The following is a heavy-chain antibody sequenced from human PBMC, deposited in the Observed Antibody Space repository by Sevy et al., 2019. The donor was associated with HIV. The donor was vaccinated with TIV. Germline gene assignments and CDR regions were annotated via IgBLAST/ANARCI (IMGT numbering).Heavy chain of an antibody. V-gene: IGHV3-48*03. Sequence: GGSLRLSCAASGFTFSSYEMNWVRQAPGKGLEWVSYISSSGSTIYYADSVKGRFTISRDNAKNSLYLQMNSLRAEDTAVYYWARGGYSYGADYYYYGMDVWGQGTTVTVSS. CDR3: ARGGYSYGADYYYYGMDV. CDR2: ISSSGSTI. CDR1: GFTFSSYE. J-gene: IGHJ6*02. D-gene: IGHD5-18*01.